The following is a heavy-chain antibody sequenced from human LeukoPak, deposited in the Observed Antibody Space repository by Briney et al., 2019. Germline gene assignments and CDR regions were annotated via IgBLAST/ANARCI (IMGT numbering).Heavy chain of an antibody. J-gene: IGHJ4*02. CDR3: AKERGHVLRFLEWLGYFDY. Sequence: GGSLRLSCAASGFTFSSYAMSWVRQAPGKGLEWVSAISGSGGSTYYADSVKGRFTISRDNSENTLYLQMNSLRAEDTAVYYCAKERGHVLRFLEWLGYFDYWGQGTLVTVSS. V-gene: IGHV3-23*01. CDR1: GFTFSSYA. CDR2: ISGSGGST. D-gene: IGHD3-3*01.